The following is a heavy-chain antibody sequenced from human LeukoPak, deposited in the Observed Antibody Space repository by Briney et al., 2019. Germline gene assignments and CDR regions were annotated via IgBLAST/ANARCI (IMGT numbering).Heavy chain of an antibody. V-gene: IGHV4-30-2*01. CDR2: IYHSGST. D-gene: IGHD2-2*01. CDR3: ARIDTVVEPAVMWGWFDP. J-gene: IGHJ5*02. Sequence: SQTLSLTCTVSGGSISSGGYYWSWIRQPPGKGLEWIGYIYHSGSTYYNPSLKSRVTISVDASKNQFSLKLRSVTAADTAVYYCARIDTVVEPAVMWGWFDPWGQGTLVTVSS. CDR1: GGSISSGGYY.